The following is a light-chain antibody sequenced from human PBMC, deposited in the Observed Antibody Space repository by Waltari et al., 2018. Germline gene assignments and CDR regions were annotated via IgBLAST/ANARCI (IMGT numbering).Light chain of an antibody. CDR1: SSDVGGSKY. CDR2: DVI. J-gene: IGLJ3*02. Sequence: QSALTQPASVSGSPGQSVTISCTGTSSDVGGSKYISWYQQHPGKAPKLLIHDVIKRPSGVSNRFSGSKSGNTASLTISGLQAEDEADYYCSSYTSGSSWVFGGGTKLTVL. V-gene: IGLV2-14*01. CDR3: SSYTSGSSWV.